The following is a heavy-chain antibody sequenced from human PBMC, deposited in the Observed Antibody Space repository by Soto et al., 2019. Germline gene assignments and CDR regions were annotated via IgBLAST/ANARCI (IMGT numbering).Heavy chain of an antibody. CDR2: FDTEDGGT. CDR1: GYTLTELS. Sequence: ASEKASCKVSGYTLTELSMHWVRKATRKGLGWLGGFDTEDGGTSYAQKFKGRVTMTRDTSITTAYIELSRLSSDDTAVYFCAKRGSGFRPSLGCYDYWGQGTPGTVSS. J-gene: IGHJ4*02. V-gene: IGHV1-24*01. D-gene: IGHD6-25*01. CDR3: AKRGSGFRPSLGCYDY.